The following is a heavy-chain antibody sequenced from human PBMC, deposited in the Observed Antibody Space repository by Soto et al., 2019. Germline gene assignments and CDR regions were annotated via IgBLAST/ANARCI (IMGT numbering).Heavy chain of an antibody. J-gene: IGHJ5*02. V-gene: IGHV4-30-4*01. CDR3: ARDGYCSGGSCNWFDP. CDR2: IYYSGST. CDR1: GGSISSGDYY. Sequence: SETLSLTCTVSGGSISSGDYYWSWIRQPPGKGLEWIGYIYYSGSTYYNPSLKSRVTISVDTSKNQFSLTLSSVTAADTAVYYCARDGYCSGGSCNWFDPWGQGTLVTVS. D-gene: IGHD2-15*01.